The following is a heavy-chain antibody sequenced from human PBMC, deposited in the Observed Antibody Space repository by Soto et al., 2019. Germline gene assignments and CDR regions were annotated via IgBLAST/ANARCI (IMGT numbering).Heavy chain of an antibody. V-gene: IGHV2-5*02. CDR1: GFSLNTGGLG. CDR3: AHSRCGGDCLQSYSSHYYYGMDV. Sequence: QITLKESGPTLVKPTQTLTLTCTFSGFSLNTGGLGVGWIRQPPGKALEWLALIYWDDAKRYSPSLKSRLTITQDTSKYPVVLTMTNLDPVDTATYYCAHSRCGGDCLQSYSSHYYYGMDVWGQGTTVPVSS. CDR2: IYWDDAK. J-gene: IGHJ6*02. D-gene: IGHD2-21*02.